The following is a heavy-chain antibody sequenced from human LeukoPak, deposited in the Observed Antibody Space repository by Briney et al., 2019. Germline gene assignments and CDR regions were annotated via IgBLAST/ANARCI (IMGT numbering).Heavy chain of an antibody. V-gene: IGHV3-49*04. CDR2: IRSKAYGGTT. J-gene: IGHJ6*03. Sequence: PGRSLRLSCTASGFTFGDYAMSWVRQAPGKGLEWVGFIRSKAYGGTTEYAASVKGRFTISRDDSKSIAYLQMNSLKTEDTAVYYCTRESIGVTTPLYYYYYYMDVWGKGTTDTVSS. CDR3: TRESIGVTTPLYYYYYYMDV. D-gene: IGHD4-11*01. CDR1: GFTFGDYA.